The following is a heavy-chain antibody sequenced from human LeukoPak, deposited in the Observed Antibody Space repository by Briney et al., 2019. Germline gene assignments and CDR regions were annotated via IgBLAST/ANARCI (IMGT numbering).Heavy chain of an antibody. CDR1: GXSISSSSYY. J-gene: IGHJ4*02. V-gene: IGHV4-39*01. CDR2: IYYSGST. Sequence: SETLSLTCTVSGXSISSSSYYWGWIRQPPGKGLEWIGSIYYSGSTYYNPSLKSRVTMSVDTSKNQFSLKLSSVTAADTAVYYCASTGIRLGELSLSLDYWGQGTLVTVSS. CDR3: ASTGIRLGELSLSLDY. D-gene: IGHD3-16*02.